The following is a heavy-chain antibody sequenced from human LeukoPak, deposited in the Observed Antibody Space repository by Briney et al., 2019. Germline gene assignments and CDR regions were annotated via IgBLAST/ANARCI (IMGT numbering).Heavy chain of an antibody. CDR1: GYTFTSYY. Sequence: ASVKVSCKASGYTFTSYYMHWVRQAPGQGLEWMGIINPSGGSTSYAQKFQGRVTMTRDMSTSTVYMELSSLRSEDTAVYYCARVVGSWDYSPLGAFDIWGQGTMVTVSS. CDR3: ARVVGSWDYSPLGAFDI. CDR2: INPSGGST. J-gene: IGHJ3*02. V-gene: IGHV1-46*01. D-gene: IGHD4-11*01.